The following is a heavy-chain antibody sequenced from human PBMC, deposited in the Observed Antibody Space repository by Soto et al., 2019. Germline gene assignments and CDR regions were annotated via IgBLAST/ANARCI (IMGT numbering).Heavy chain of an antibody. CDR1: GYTFTSYG. V-gene: IGHV1-18*01. CDR2: ISAYNGNT. D-gene: IGHD6-13*01. Sequence: QVQLVQSGAEVKKPGASVKVSCKASGYTFTSYGISWVRQAPGQGLEWMGWISAYNGNTNYAQKLQGRVSMTTDTSTSTASMELRSLRSDDTAVYYCARDSRAAGRHDAFDIWGQGTMVTVSS. CDR3: ARDSRAAGRHDAFDI. J-gene: IGHJ3*02.